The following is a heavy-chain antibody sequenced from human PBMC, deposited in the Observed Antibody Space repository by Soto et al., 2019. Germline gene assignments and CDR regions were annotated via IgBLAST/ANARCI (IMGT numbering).Heavy chain of an antibody. V-gene: IGHV1-2*02. Sequence: ASVKVSCKASGYTFTGYYMHWVRQAPGQGLEWMGWINPNSGGTNYAQKFQGRVTMTRDTSITTAYMELNRLRSDDTAVYYCAREQRPRYSSSWYSFQYYYYGMDVWGQGTTVTVSS. D-gene: IGHD6-13*01. CDR2: INPNSGGT. CDR3: AREQRPRYSSSWYSFQYYYYGMDV. CDR1: GYTFTGYY. J-gene: IGHJ6*02.